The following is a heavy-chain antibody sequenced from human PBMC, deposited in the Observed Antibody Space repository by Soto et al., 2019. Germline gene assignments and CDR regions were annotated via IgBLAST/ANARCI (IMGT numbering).Heavy chain of an antibody. CDR1: GYSFTSYW. J-gene: IGHJ4*02. CDR2: IDPSDSYT. V-gene: IGHV5-10-1*01. Sequence: PGESLKISCKGSGYSFTSYWISWVRQMPGKGLEWMGRIDPSDSYTNYSPSFQGHVTISADKSISTAYLQWSSLKASDTAMYYCARHARRKYNWNPQYYFGYWGQGTLVTVSS. D-gene: IGHD1-20*01. CDR3: ARHARRKYNWNPQYYFGY.